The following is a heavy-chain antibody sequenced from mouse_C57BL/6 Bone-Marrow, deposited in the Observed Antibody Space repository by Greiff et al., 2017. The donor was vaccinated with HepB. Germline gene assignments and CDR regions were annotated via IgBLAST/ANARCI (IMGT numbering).Heavy chain of an antibody. V-gene: IGHV1-18*01. D-gene: IGHD1-1*01. J-gene: IGHJ3*01. CDR1: GYTYTDYN. Sequence: VQLQQSGPELVKPGASVKIPCKASGYTYTDYNMDWVKQSHGKSLEWIGDINPNNGGTIYNQKFKGKATLTVDKSSSTAYMELRSLTSEDTAVYYCARRDYERSWFAYWGQGTLVTVSA. CDR3: ARRDYERSWFAY. CDR2: INPNNGGT.